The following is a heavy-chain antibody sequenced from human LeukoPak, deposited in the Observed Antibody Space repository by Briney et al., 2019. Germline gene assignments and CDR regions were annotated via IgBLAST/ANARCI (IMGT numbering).Heavy chain of an antibody. J-gene: IGHJ4*02. V-gene: IGHV3-30*18. Sequence: GRSLRLSCVASGFSSSHYGMHWVRQAPGKGLEWVAVISYDGSNKYYADSVKGRFTISRDNSKNTLYLQMNSLRAEDTAVYYCAKGGPAIFLSSGYYPHFDYWGQGTLVAVSS. D-gene: IGHD3-22*01. CDR1: GFSSSHYG. CDR2: ISYDGSNK. CDR3: AKGGPAIFLSSGYYPHFDY.